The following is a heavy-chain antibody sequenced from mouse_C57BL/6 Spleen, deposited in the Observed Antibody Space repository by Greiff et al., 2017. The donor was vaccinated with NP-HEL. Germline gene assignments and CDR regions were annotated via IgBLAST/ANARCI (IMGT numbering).Heavy chain of an antibody. CDR3: AREGSYAMDY. V-gene: IGHV1-81*01. CDR2: IYPRSGNT. Sequence: VQLQQSGAELARPGASVKLSCKASGYTFTSYGISWVKQRTGQGLEWIGEIYPRSGNTYYNEKFKGKATLTADKSSSTAYMELRSLTSEDAAVYFCAREGSYAMDYWGQGTSVTVSS. CDR1: GYTFTSYG. J-gene: IGHJ4*01.